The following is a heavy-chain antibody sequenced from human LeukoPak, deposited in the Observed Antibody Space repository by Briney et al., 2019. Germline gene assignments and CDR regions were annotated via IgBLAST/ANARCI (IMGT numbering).Heavy chain of an antibody. D-gene: IGHD3-9*01. CDR2: IQYDGSEK. Sequence: GGSLRLSCAASGFAISDYSMNWVRQAPGKGLEWVAVIQYDGSEKRYADSVKGRFTVSRDNSKNTLYLQMDSLTAEDTAVYHCAKDLTGAYCSDYWGQGTLVTVSS. V-gene: IGHV3-30*18. CDR3: AKDLTGAYCSDY. CDR1: GFAISDYS. J-gene: IGHJ4*02.